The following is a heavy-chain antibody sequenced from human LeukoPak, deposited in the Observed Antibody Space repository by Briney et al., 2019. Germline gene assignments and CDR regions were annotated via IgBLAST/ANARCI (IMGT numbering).Heavy chain of an antibody. CDR1: GGSTSSLY. CDR2: IYNSGST. J-gene: IGHJ4*02. D-gene: IGHD2-15*01. CDR3: ARGGTFSFDY. V-gene: IGHV4-59*11. Sequence: PSETLSLTCTVSGGSTSSLYWSWIRQPPGKGLEWIGFIYNSGSTSYNPSLKSRVTISLDTSRNQFSLKLSSVTAADTAVYYCARGGTFSFDYWGQGTLVTVSS.